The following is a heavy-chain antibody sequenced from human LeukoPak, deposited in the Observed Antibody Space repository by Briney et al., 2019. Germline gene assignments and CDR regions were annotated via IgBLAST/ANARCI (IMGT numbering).Heavy chain of an antibody. V-gene: IGHV1-18*01. CDR1: GYTFTSYG. Sequence: ASVKVSCKASGYTFTSYGISWVRQAPGQGLKWMGWISAYNGNTNYAQKLQGRVTMTTDTSTSTAYMELRSLRSDDTAVYYCARAHGYDSSGYSEAYFDYWGQGTLVTVSS. D-gene: IGHD3-22*01. J-gene: IGHJ4*02. CDR2: ISAYNGNT. CDR3: ARAHGYDSSGYSEAYFDY.